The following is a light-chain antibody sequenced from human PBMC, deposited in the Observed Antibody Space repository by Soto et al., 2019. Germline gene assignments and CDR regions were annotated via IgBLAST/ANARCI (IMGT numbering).Light chain of an antibody. CDR3: QSYDNSLSGPV. CDR2: GNN. CDR1: SSNIGAGYD. V-gene: IGLV1-40*01. J-gene: IGLJ2*01. Sequence: QSVLTQPPSVSGAPGQRVTISCTGSSSNIGAGYDVNWYQQLPGTAPKLLIYGNNNRPSGVPDRFSGSKSGTSASLAITGLQAEDEADYYCQSYDNSLSGPVFGGGTKLTVL.